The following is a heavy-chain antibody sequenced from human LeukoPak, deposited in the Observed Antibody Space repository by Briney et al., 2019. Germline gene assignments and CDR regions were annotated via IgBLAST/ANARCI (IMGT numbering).Heavy chain of an antibody. CDR3: AREGQRHYFDY. V-gene: IGHV1-46*01. CDR2: IDPSGDST. CDR1: GYTFTAYY. Sequence: GASVKVSCKTSGYTFTAYYIHWVRQAPGQGLEWMGIIDPSGDSTSYAQKFQGRVTMTRDTSTSTVYMELSSLRSEDTAVYYCAREGQRHYFDYWGQGTLVTVSS. J-gene: IGHJ4*02.